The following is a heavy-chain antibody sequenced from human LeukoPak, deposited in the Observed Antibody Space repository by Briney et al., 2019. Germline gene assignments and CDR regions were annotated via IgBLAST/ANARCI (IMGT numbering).Heavy chain of an antibody. CDR1: GFTFDDYA. D-gene: IGHD3-22*01. J-gene: IGHJ4*02. CDR2: ISWNSGSI. CDR3: ARESYYDSSGYYYHY. V-gene: IGHV3-9*01. Sequence: PGGSLRLSCAASGFTFDDYAMHWVRQAPGKGLEWVSGISWNSGSIGYADSVKGRFTISRDNAKNSLYLQMNSLRAEDTAVYYCARESYYDSSGYYYHYWGQGTLVTVSS.